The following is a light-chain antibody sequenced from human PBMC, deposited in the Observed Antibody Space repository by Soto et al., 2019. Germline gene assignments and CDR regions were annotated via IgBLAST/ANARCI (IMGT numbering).Light chain of an antibody. Sequence: EIVMTQSPATLSVSLGERATVSCRASQSVRSNLAWLQQKPGQAPRLLIYAASTRATGVPARFSGSGSGTDFTLTISSLQSEDFAVYYCQHYNSYSEAFGQGTKVELK. J-gene: IGKJ1*01. V-gene: IGKV3-15*01. CDR1: QSVRSN. CDR3: QHYNSYSEA. CDR2: AAS.